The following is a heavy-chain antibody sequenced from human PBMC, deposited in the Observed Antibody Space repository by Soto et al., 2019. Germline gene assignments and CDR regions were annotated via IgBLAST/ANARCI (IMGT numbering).Heavy chain of an antibody. D-gene: IGHD6-13*01. CDR1: GFSFSGSA. CDR2: IKNKASNYAT. V-gene: IGHV3-73*02. J-gene: IGHJ4*01. CDR3: TRLAYSPPWYGFDF. Sequence: EVQLVESGGGLVQPGGSLKLSCAASGFSFSGSAMHWVRQASGKGLEWVGRIKNKASNYATAYAASVKGRFTISRDDSENTAYLQMNSLKAEDTAVYFCTRLAYSPPWYGFDFWGHGTLVTVSS.